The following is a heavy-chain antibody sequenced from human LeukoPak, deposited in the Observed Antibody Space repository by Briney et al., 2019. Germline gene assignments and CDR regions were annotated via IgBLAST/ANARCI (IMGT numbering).Heavy chain of an antibody. V-gene: IGHV4-34*01. CDR1: GGSFSGYY. CDR3: GREGVDDYYDRSGYYPLDY. Sequence: SETLSLTCAVYGGSFSGYYWSWIRQPPGKGLEWIGEINHSGSTNYNPSLKSRVTISVDTSKNQFSLRLSSVTAADTAVYYCGREGVDDYYDRSGYYPLDYWGQGTLVTVSS. D-gene: IGHD3-22*01. J-gene: IGHJ4*02. CDR2: INHSGST.